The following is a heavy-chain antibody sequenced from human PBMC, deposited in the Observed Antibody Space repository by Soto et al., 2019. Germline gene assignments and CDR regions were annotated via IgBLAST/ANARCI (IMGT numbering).Heavy chain of an antibody. D-gene: IGHD2-15*01. CDR3: ARDRGYCSGGSCYDYYYYVMDV. J-gene: IGHJ6*02. CDR2: ISAGNGNT. V-gene: IGHV1-3*01. CDR1: GYTFTSYA. Sequence: ASVKVFCKASGYTFTSYAFHWVRQAPGQGLEWMGWISAGNGNTKYSQKFQGRVTITRDTSASTAYMELSSLRSEDTAVYYCARDRGYCSGGSCYDYYYYVMDVWGQGTTVTVSS.